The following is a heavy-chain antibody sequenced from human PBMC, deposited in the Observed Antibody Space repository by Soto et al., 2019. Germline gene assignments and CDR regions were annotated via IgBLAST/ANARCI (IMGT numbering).Heavy chain of an antibody. CDR3: ARSAKKTWLPDF. CDR2: INAGNGNT. Sequence: ASVKVSCKASGFSFIDYSILWVRQAPGQSLEWLGWINAGNGNTKYYHKFQDRVTITSDTSATTTYMELRSLRSEDTAVFYCARSAKKTWLPDFWGQGTLVTVSS. V-gene: IGHV1-3*01. CDR1: GFSFIDYS. D-gene: IGHD5-12*01. J-gene: IGHJ1*01.